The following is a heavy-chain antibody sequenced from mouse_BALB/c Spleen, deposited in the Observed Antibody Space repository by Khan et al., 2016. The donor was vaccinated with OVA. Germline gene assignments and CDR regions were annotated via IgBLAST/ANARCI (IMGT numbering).Heavy chain of an antibody. V-gene: IGHV9-2-1*01. CDR2: INTETGEP. J-gene: IGHJ4*01. CDR3: ATSNPFYAMDY. Sequence: QIQLVQSGPELKKPGETVKISCKASGYSFTDYSMRWVKQAPGEGLKWMGWINTETGEPTYADDFKGRFAFSLETSVSTAYLQINNLKNEDTATYFCATSNPFYAMDYWGQGTSVTVSS. CDR1: GYSFTDYS. D-gene: IGHD4-1*01.